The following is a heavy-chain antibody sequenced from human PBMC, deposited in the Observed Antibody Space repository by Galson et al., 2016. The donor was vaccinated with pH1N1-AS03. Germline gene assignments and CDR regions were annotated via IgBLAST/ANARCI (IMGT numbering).Heavy chain of an antibody. CDR2: ISTSSSYI. D-gene: IGHD1-26*01. CDR3: VRGVVGATTPTYFNY. J-gene: IGHJ4*02. Sequence: SLRLSCAASGLTLTSYNMNWVRQAPGKGLEWVSSISTSSSYIFYADSVKGRFTVSRDNTENSLYLEMNSLRAEDTAVYYCVRGVVGATTPTYFNYWGQGTLVTVS. CDR1: GLTLTSYN. V-gene: IGHV3-21*04.